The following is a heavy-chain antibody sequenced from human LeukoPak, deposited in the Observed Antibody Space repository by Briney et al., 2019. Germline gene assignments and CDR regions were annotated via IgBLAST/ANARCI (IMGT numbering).Heavy chain of an antibody. CDR3: VQETGHNWGYLDY. Sequence: GWSLRLSCAASGFIFSIYAMSSVRQARGKGLEGVSGVTNSGGSTYYADSVKGRFAISRDNSKNTLYLQMNPLRADGRAVYYCVQETGHNWGYLDYWGQGTLVTVSS. V-gene: IGHV3-23*01. D-gene: IGHD1-1*01. CDR1: GFIFSIYA. J-gene: IGHJ4*02. CDR2: VTNSGGST.